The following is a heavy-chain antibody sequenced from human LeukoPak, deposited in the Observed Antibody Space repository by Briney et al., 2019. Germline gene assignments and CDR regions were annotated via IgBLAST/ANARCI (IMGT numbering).Heavy chain of an antibody. CDR1: GGSISSYY. J-gene: IGHJ4*02. Sequence: PSETLSLTCTVSGGSISSYYWSWIRQPPGKGLEWTGYIYYSGSTNYNPSLKSRVTISVDTSKNQFSLKLSSVTAADTAVYYCARDARSGWYFYAYWGQGTLVTVSS. D-gene: IGHD6-19*01. CDR2: IYYSGST. CDR3: ARDARSGWYFYAY. V-gene: IGHV4-59*01.